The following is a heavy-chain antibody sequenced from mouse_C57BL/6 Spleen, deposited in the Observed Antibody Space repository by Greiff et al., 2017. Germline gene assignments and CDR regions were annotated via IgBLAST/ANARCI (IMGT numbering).Heavy chain of an antibody. CDR2: IYPGDGDT. D-gene: IGHD2-4*01. CDR3: ARSGDYDGAWFAY. V-gene: IGHV1-80*01. J-gene: IGHJ3*01. Sequence: QVQLQQSGAELVKPGASVKISCKASGYAFSSYWMNWVKQRPGKGLEWIGQIYPGDGDTNYNGKFKGKATLTADKSSSTAYMQLSSLTSEGSAVYFCARSGDYDGAWFAYWGQGTLVTVSA. CDR1: GYAFSSYW.